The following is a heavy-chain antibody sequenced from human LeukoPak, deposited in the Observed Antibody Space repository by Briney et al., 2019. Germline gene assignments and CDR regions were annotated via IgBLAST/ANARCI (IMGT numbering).Heavy chain of an antibody. CDR2: IYSGGST. CDR1: GFTVSSNY. Sequence: GGSLRLSCAASGFTVSSNYMSWVRQAPGKGLDWVSVIYSGGSTYYADSVKGRFTISRDNSKNTLYLQMNSLRAEDTAVYYCARGSTDYYGMDVWGQGTTVTVSS. D-gene: IGHD1-1*01. CDR3: ARGSTDYYGMDV. J-gene: IGHJ6*02. V-gene: IGHV3-66*01.